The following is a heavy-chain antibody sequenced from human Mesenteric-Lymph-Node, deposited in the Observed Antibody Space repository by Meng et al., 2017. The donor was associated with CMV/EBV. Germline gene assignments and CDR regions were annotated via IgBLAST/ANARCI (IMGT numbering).Heavy chain of an antibody. D-gene: IGHD1-26*01. J-gene: IGHJ4*02. CDR3: AREWELLLDY. CDR2: IIPIFGTA. CDR1: GGNFRSYA. Sequence: KVYCKDSGGNFRSYAISWVRQAPGQGLEWMGGIIPIFGTANYAQKFQGRVTITADKYRSIAYMELSSLGSDDTAVYYCAREWELLLDYWGQGTLVTVSS. V-gene: IGHV1-69*06.